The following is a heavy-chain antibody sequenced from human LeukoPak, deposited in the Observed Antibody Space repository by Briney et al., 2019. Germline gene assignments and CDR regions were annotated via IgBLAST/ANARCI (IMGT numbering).Heavy chain of an antibody. CDR2: ISGSGGST. Sequence: GGSLRLSCAASGLTFSSSAMSWVRQAPGKGLEWDSAISGSGGSTYYADSVKGRFTISRDNSKNTLHLQMNSLRAEDTAVYYCAKSKGYGDYPGVVDYWGQGTLVTVSS. D-gene: IGHD4-17*01. CDR1: GLTFSSSA. CDR3: AKSKGYGDYPGVVDY. J-gene: IGHJ4*02. V-gene: IGHV3-23*01.